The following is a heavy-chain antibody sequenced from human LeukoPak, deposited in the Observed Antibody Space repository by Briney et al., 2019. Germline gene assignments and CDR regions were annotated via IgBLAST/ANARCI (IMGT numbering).Heavy chain of an antibody. CDR2: IIPIFGTA. CDR3: ATGFISSPRIADF. V-gene: IGHV1-69*13. D-gene: IGHD2-15*01. J-gene: IGHJ4*02. CDR1: GGTFSSYA. Sequence: ASVKVSCKASGGTFSSYAISWVRQAPGQGLEWMGGIIPIFGTANYAQKFQGRVTITADESTSTAYMELSSLRSEDTAVYYCATGFISSPRIADFWGQGTPVTVSS.